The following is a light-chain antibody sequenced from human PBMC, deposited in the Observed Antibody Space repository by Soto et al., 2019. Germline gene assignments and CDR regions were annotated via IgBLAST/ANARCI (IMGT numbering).Light chain of an antibody. CDR3: QQYANSPRT. Sequence: EIVLTQSPGTLSLSPGERATLSCRASQSVGNNYLAWYQQKPGQAPRLLIYGASSRATGIPDRFSGSGSGTDFFLTISRLEPEDFAVYFCQQYANSPRTFGQGTKVEIK. J-gene: IGKJ1*01. CDR2: GAS. V-gene: IGKV3-20*01. CDR1: QSVGNNY.